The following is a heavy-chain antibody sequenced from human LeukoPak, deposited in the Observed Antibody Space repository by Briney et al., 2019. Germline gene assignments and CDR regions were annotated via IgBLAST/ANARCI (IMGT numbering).Heavy chain of an antibody. V-gene: IGHV1-2*02. CDR1: GYTFTGYY. CDR3: SRDRADGSMNAFDV. Sequence: ASVKVSCKASGYTFTGYYIHWERQAPGQGLEWMGWINPNGGATRFAQKFQGRVTMTRDTSISTAYMDLSSLRSDDTAVYYCSRDRADGSMNAFDVWGQGTLVTVSS. CDR2: INPNGGAT. D-gene: IGHD3-22*01. J-gene: IGHJ3*01.